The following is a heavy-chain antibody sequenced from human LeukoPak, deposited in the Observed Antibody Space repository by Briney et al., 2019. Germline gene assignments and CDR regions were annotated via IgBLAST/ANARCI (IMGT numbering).Heavy chain of an antibody. Sequence: QPGGSLRLSCAASGFTFSSYAMSWVRQAPGKGLEWVSAISGSGGSTYYADSVKGRFTISRDNSKNTLYLQMNSLRAEDTAVYYCAKDNYGDYVTFDYYYGMDVWGQGTTVTVSS. J-gene: IGHJ6*02. CDR1: GFTFSSYA. CDR3: AKDNYGDYVTFDYYYGMDV. V-gene: IGHV3-23*01. D-gene: IGHD4-17*01. CDR2: ISGSGGST.